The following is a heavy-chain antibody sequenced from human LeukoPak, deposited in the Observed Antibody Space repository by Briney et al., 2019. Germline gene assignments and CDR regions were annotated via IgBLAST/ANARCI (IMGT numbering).Heavy chain of an antibody. CDR1: GFTFSDYY. CDR2: ISSSGSTI. CDR3: ARVFTAMVIGHLDY. D-gene: IGHD5-18*01. J-gene: IGHJ4*02. Sequence: GGSLRLSCAASGFTFSDYYMSWIRQAPGKGLEWVSYISSSGSTIYYADSVKGRFTISRDNAKNSLYLQMNSLRAKDTAVYYCARVFTAMVIGHLDYWGQGTLVTVSS. V-gene: IGHV3-11*01.